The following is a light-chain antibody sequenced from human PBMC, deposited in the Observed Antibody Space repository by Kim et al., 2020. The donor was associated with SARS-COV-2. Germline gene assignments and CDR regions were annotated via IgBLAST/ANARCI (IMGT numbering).Light chain of an antibody. CDR3: QQSYSTRYT. Sequence: SASVGDRVTITCRASQSISSYLNWYQQKPGKAPKLLIYAASSLKSGVPSRFSGSGSGTDFTLTISSLQPEDFATYYCQQSYSTRYTFGQGTKLEIK. J-gene: IGKJ2*01. CDR2: AAS. V-gene: IGKV1-39*01. CDR1: QSISSY.